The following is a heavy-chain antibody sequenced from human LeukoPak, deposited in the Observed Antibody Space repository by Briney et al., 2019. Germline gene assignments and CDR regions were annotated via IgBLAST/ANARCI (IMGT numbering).Heavy chain of an antibody. J-gene: IGHJ4*02. CDR2: ISAHNGKT. D-gene: IGHD1-26*01. Sequence: ASVKVSCKTSGFTFSNYGFIWVRQAPGQGLEWMGWISAHNGKTIYAQKFQDRVTMTTDTSSRTAYMELRSLESDDTAVYYCARDRESNAYWGQGTLLTVSS. V-gene: IGHV1-18*01. CDR3: ARDRESNAY. CDR1: GFTFSNYG.